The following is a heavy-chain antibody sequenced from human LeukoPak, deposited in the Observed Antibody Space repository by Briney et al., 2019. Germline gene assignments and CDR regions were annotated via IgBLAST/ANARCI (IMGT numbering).Heavy chain of an antibody. V-gene: IGHV3-33*01. D-gene: IGHD3-22*01. CDR1: GFTFSSYG. J-gene: IGHJ4*02. CDR3: AREGGYYYDSSGIPLNY. Sequence: GGSLRLSCAASGFTFSSYGMHWVRQAPGKGLEWVAVIWCDGSNKYYADSVKGRFTISRDNSKNTLYLQMNSLRAEDTAVYYCAREGGYYYDSSGIPLNYWGQGTLVTVSS. CDR2: IWCDGSNK.